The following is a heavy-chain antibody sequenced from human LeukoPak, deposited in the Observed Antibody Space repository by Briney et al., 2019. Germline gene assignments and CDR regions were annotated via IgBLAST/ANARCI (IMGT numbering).Heavy chain of an antibody. CDR3: AKDLTDGSGWYIGGYLDS. J-gene: IGHJ4*02. Sequence: GVSLRLSCAVSGFTFNNYAMIWVHQASGKGLEWVSAISGGGTTTYYADSVKGRFTISRDKSKSTVYLQMNSLRADGTALYYCAKDLTDGSGWYIGGYLDSWGQGTLVTVSS. CDR1: GFTFNNYA. CDR2: ISGGGTTT. D-gene: IGHD6-19*01. V-gene: IGHV3-23*01.